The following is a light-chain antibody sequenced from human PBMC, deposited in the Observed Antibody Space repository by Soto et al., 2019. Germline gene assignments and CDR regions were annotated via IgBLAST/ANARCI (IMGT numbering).Light chain of an antibody. CDR1: QTISSW. V-gene: IGKV1-5*03. J-gene: IGKJ1*01. CDR3: QHYNSYSEA. CDR2: KAS. Sequence: DIQMTQSPSTLSGSVGDRVTITCRASQTISSWLAWYQQKPGKDPKLLIYKASTLKSGVPSRFSGSGSGTEFNLTISRLQTDDFATYECQHYNSYSEAFGQGTKVDI.